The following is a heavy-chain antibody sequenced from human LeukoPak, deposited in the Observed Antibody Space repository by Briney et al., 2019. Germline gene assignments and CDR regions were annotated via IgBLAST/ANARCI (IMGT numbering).Heavy chain of an antibody. V-gene: IGHV3-7*01. CDR3: ASGYLDDFWSGHF. D-gene: IGHD3-3*01. CDR1: GFTFSTHW. CDR2: IKEDGSEK. J-gene: IGHJ4*02. Sequence: GGSLRLSCAASGFTFSTHWMSWVRQVPGKGLEWVANIKEDGSEKYYVDSVKGRFTLSRDNAKKSLYLQMNSLRAEDSAIYYCASGYLDDFWSGHFWGQGTQVTVSS.